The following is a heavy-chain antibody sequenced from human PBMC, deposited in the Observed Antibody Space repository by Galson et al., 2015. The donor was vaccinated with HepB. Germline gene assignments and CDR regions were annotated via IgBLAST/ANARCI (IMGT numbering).Heavy chain of an antibody. D-gene: IGHD1/OR15-1a*01. V-gene: IGHV3-33*01. J-gene: IGHJ6*03. Sequence: SLRLSCAASGFTFSSYGMHWVRQAPGKGLEWVAVIWYDGSNKYYADSVKGRFTISRDNSKNTLYLQMNSLRAEDTAVYYCARGQQNVGYYYYYYMDVWGKGTTVTVSS. CDR2: IWYDGSNK. CDR1: GFTFSSYG. CDR3: ARGQQNVGYYYYYYMDV.